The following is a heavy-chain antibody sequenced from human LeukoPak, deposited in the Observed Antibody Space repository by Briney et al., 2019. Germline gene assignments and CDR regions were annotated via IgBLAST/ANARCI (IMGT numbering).Heavy chain of an antibody. CDR3: VRDHAYAFDI. V-gene: IGHV3-23*01. J-gene: IGHJ3*02. CDR2: TVGGGDGT. Sequence: GGSLRLSCAASGFTFSSTSMSWVRQAPGKGLEWVAVTVGGGDGTYYADSVKGRFTISTDTAKSSLFLQMNGLSADDTAVYYCVRDHAYAFDIWGQGTMVTVSS. CDR1: GFTFSSTS.